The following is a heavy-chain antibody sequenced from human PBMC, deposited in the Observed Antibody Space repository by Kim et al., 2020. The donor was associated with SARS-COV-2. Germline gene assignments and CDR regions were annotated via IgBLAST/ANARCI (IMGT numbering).Heavy chain of an antibody. CDR2: ISGGSSTI. CDR3: ARDKDHSFDY. J-gene: IGHJ4*02. CDR1: GFTFSSYS. Sequence: GGSLRLSCAASGFTFSSYSMNWVRQPPGKGLEWVSYISGGSSTICYADSVKGRFTISRDNAKNSLYLQMNSLRAEDTAVYYCARDKDHSFDYWGQVTLVT. V-gene: IGHV3-48*04.